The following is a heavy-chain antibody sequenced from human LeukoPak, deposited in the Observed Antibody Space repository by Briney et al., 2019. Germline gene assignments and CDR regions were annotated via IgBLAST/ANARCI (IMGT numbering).Heavy chain of an antibody. CDR1: GGSINSATYY. CDR3: ARNSCPSGTCYDNRGYFDY. J-gene: IGHJ4*02. Sequence: SETLSLTCTVSGGSINSATYYWTWIRQPAGKGLEWIGRIYTSGSTNYNPSLKSRVTISVDTSKNQFSLKLSSVTAADTAVYYCARNSCPSGTCYDNRGYFDYWGQGISVTVSS. V-gene: IGHV4-61*02. CDR2: IYTSGST. D-gene: IGHD2-15*01.